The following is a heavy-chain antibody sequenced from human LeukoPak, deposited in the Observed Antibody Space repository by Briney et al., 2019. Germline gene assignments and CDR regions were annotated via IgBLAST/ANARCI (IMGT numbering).Heavy chain of an antibody. CDR1: GGSISSYY. J-gene: IGHJ4*02. Sequence: SETLSLTCTVSGGSISSYYWSWIRQPPGKGLEWIGYIYYSGSTNYNPSLKSRVTISVDTSKNQFSLKLSSVTAADTAVYYCASRPDLYGPIDYWGQGTLVTVSS. V-gene: IGHV4-59*01. D-gene: IGHD2/OR15-2a*01. CDR3: ASRPDLYGPIDY. CDR2: IYYSGST.